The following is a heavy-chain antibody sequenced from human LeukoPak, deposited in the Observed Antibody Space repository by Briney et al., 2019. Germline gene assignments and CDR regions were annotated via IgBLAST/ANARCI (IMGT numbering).Heavy chain of an antibody. J-gene: IGHJ4*02. D-gene: IGHD2-15*01. CDR2: MNPDSGDT. CDR1: GYTFTSYD. Sequence: ASVTVSCKASGYTFTSYDINWVRQATGQGLEWMGWMNPDSGDTDYAQKFQGRVTMTRDTSISTAYMELSSLRSEDTAVYYCARGVATNYWGQGTLVTVSS. CDR3: ARGVATNY. V-gene: IGHV1-8*01.